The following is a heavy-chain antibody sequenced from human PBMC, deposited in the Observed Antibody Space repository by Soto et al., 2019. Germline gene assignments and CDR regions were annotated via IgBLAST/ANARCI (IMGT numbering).Heavy chain of an antibody. D-gene: IGHD1-20*01. CDR2: TRNKANSYTT. CDR1: GFIFSDYY. Sequence: EVQLVESGGGLVQPGGSLRLSCAVSGFIFSDYYMDWVRQAPGKGLEWIGRTRNKANSYTTEYAASVRGRFTVSRDESKNLLYLQMNSLKTESTAVYYCVRGYNSFDVWGQGTTVTVSS. J-gene: IGHJ6*02. CDR3: VRGYNSFDV. V-gene: IGHV3-72*01.